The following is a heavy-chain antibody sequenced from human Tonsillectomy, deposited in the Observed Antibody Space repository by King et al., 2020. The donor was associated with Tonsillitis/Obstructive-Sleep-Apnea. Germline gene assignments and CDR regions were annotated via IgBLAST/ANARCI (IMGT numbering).Heavy chain of an antibody. CDR1: GGSFSGYY. Sequence: VQLQQWGAGLLKPSETLSLTCAVYGGSFSGYYWSWIRQPPGKGLEWIGEINHSGSTNYNPSLKSRVTISVDTSTNQFSLKLSSVTAADTAVYYCARGDIVVVVAANGYYYYMDVWGKGTTVTVSS. J-gene: IGHJ6*03. D-gene: IGHD2-15*01. CDR3: ARGDIVVVVAANGYYYYMDV. V-gene: IGHV4-34*01. CDR2: INHSGST.